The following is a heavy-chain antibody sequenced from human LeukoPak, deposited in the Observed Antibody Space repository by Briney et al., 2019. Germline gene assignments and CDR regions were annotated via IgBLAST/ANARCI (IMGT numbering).Heavy chain of an antibody. CDR1: GFIFSRYA. J-gene: IGHJ4*02. V-gene: IGHV3-23*01. CDR2: ISKNTVDT. D-gene: IGHD2-15*01. Sequence: GGSLRLSCTGSGFIFSRYAVSWVRQAPGKGLEWVSAISKNTVDTYYADSVKGRLTISRDSSKNTLYLQMNSLRAEDTAVYYCAKRYCSGGSCYWGQGTLVTVSS. CDR3: AKRYCSGGSCY.